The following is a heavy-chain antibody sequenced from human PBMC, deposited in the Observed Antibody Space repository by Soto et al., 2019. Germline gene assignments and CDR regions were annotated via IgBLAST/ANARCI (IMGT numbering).Heavy chain of an antibody. CDR2: IIPIFGTA. CDR3: ARVREMATISRGWFDP. J-gene: IGHJ5*02. CDR1: GGTFSSYA. V-gene: IGHV1-69*06. D-gene: IGHD5-12*01. Sequence: QVQLVHSGAEVKKPGSSVKVSCKASGGTFSSYAISWVRQAPGQGLEWMGGIIPIFGTANYAQKFQGRVTITADKSTSTAYMELSSLRSEDTAVYYCARVREMATISRGWFDPWGQGTLVTVSS.